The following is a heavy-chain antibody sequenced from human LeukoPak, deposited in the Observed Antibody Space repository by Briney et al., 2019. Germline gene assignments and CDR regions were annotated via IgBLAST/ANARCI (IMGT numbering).Heavy chain of an antibody. CDR2: ISWNSGSI. V-gene: IGHV3-9*01. J-gene: IGHJ6*02. CDR3: AKVICSSTSCYTLDYGMDV. Sequence: GGSLRLSCAASGFTFDDYAMHWVRQAPGKGLEWVSGISWNSGSIGYADSVEGRFTISRDNAKNSLYLQMNSLRAEDTALYYCAKVICSSTSCYTLDYGMDVWGQGTTVTVSS. CDR1: GFTFDDYA. D-gene: IGHD2-2*02.